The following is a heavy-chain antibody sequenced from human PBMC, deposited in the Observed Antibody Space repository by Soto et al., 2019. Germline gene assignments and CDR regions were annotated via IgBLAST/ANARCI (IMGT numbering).Heavy chain of an antibody. CDR2: IRQDRSKK. Sequence: PGVPLRLSWAASGLTFVNYCMRWVRQDPGKGLEWVADIRQDRSKKCYVDSVKGRFTISRDNAKNSLYLQMNSLRAEDTALYYCAKESHLLRSNYFYWFGPWGQRTLGTVP. J-gene: IGHJ5*02. CDR1: GLTFVNYC. CDR3: AKESHLLRSNYFYWFGP. D-gene: IGHD1-7*01. V-gene: IGHV3-7*03.